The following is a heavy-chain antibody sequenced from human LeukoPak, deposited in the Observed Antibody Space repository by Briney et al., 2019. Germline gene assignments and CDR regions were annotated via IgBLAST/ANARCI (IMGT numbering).Heavy chain of an antibody. CDR1: GFTFSSYG. V-gene: IGHV3-30*02. J-gene: IGHJ5*02. CDR3: ARHRKRLKWELHPHFSPAGFDP. Sequence: GGSLRLSCVASGFTFSSYGMHWVRQAPGKGLEWVAFIRYDGSNKYYADSVKGRFTISRDNSKNTLYLQMNSLKASDTAMYYCARHRKRLKWELHPHFSPAGFDPWGQGTLVTVSS. CDR2: IRYDGSNK. D-gene: IGHD1-26*01.